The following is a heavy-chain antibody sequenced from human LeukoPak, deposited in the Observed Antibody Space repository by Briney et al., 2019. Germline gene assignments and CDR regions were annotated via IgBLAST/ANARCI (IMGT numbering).Heavy chain of an antibody. V-gene: IGHV1-46*01. Sequence: ASVKVSCKTSGYSFTSFYMHWVRQAPGQGLEWMGIINLRGGSTSYAQKFQGRVTMTRDTSTSTVYMELSSLISEDTAVYYCARDQGGATSYWGQGTLVTVSS. CDR2: INLRGGST. CDR3: ARDQGGATSY. J-gene: IGHJ4*02. D-gene: IGHD1-26*01. CDR1: GYSFTSFY.